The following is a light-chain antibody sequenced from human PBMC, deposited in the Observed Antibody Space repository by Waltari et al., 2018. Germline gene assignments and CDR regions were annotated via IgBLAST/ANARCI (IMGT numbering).Light chain of an antibody. V-gene: IGKV1-39*01. CDR2: AAS. J-gene: IGKJ4*01. CDR3: QQSYSAPPLT. Sequence: DIQMTHSPSSLSASVGDRVTITCRASQSISRYLNWYQQKPGKAPKLLVYAASSLQSGVPSRFSGSGSGTDFTLTISSLQPEDFATYYCQQSYSAPPLTFGGGTKVEIK. CDR1: QSISRY.